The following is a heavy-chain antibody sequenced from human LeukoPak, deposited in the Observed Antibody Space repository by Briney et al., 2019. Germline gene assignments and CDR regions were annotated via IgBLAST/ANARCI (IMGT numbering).Heavy chain of an antibody. CDR1: EFTFSSYT. J-gene: IGHJ4*02. D-gene: IGHD2-2*01. CDR2: ISSSSSYI. Sequence: GGSLRLSCAASEFTFSSYTMSWVRQAPGKGLEWVSSISSSSSYIYYADSVKGRFTISRDNAKNSLYLQMNSLRAADTAVYYCASEGYCTSTSCYASGGVQYWGQGTLVTVSS. CDR3: ASEGYCTSTSCYASGGVQY. V-gene: IGHV3-21*01.